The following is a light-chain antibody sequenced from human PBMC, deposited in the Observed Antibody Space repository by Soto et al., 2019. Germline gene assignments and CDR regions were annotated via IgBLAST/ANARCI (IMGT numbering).Light chain of an antibody. J-gene: IGLJ1*01. CDR1: SSDVGGYNY. Sequence: QSVLTQPRSVSGSPGQSVTISCTGTSSDVGGYNYVSWYQQHPGKAPKVVIYDVTERPSGVPDRFSGSKSGNTASLTISGLQAEDEADYYCCSYAGSYSFLFGSGTKLTVL. CDR3: CSYAGSYSFL. V-gene: IGLV2-11*01. CDR2: DVT.